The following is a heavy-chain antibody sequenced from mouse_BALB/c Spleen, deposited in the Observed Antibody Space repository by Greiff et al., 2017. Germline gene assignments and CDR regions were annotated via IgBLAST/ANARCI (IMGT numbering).Heavy chain of an antibody. CDR3: ARTITTRAWFAY. D-gene: IGHD2-4*01. CDR1: GFTFSSFG. J-gene: IGHJ3*01. Sequence: DVMLVESGGGLVQPGGSRKLSCAASGFTFSSFGMHWVRQAPEKGLEWVAYISSGSSTIYYADTVKGRFTISRDNPKNTLFLQMTSLRSEDTAMYYCARTITTRAWFAYWGQGTLVTVSA. CDR2: ISSGSSTI. V-gene: IGHV5-17*02.